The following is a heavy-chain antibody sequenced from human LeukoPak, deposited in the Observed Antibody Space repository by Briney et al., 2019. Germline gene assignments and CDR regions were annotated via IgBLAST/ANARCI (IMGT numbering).Heavy chain of an antibody. J-gene: IGHJ5*02. CDR2: IYHSGST. Sequence: PSQTLSLTCTVSGGSISSGGYYWNRIRQPPGKGLEWIGYIYHSGSTYYNPSLKSRVTVSLDRSKNQFSLNLTSVTAADTAVYYCARGIPAADPWGQGTLVTASS. CDR1: GGSISSGGYY. D-gene: IGHD2-2*01. V-gene: IGHV4-30-2*01. CDR3: ARGIPAADP.